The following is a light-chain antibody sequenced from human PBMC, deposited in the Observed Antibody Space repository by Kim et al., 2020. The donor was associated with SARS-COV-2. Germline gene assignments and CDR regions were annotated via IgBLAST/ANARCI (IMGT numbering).Light chain of an antibody. V-gene: IGLV3-19*01. CDR2: DKN. CDR3: GSRDSSGPGV. Sequence: SSELTQDPDVSVALGQTVRITCQGDSLRKFPASWYQLKPGQAPILVMHDKNSVRPSGIPDRFSGSNSGNTAFLTITGAQVEDEADYYCGSRDSSGPGVFGGGTQLTVL. J-gene: IGLJ3*02. CDR1: SLRKFP.